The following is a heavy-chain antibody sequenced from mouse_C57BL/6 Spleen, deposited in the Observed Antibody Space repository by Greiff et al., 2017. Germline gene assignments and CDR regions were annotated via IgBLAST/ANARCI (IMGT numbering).Heavy chain of an antibody. J-gene: IGHJ4*01. CDR2: INPSSGYT. CDR3: ARCELGDAMEY. V-gene: IGHV1-4*01. D-gene: IGHD4-1*01. Sequence: QVQLQQPGAELARPGASVKMSCKASGYTFTSYSMHWVKQRPGQGLEWIGYINPSSGYTKYNQKFKDKATLTADKSSSTAYMQLSSLTSEDSAVYYCARCELGDAMEYWGQGTTVTVSS. CDR1: GYTFTSYS.